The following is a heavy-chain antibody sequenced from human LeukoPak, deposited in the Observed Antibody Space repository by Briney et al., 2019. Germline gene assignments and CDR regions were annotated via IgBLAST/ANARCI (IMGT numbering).Heavy chain of an antibody. CDR3: VKSLGVQSYQLLQGRLGVYFDY. CDR2: IRFDGSNK. CDR1: GFTFSSYG. D-gene: IGHD2-2*01. V-gene: IGHV3-30*02. J-gene: IGHJ4*02. Sequence: GGSLRLSCAASGFTFSSYGMHWVRQAPGKGLEWVAFIRFDGSNKYYADSVKGRFTISRDNSKNTLYLQMSNLRAEDTAVYYCVKSLGVQSYQLLQGRLGVYFDYWGQGTLVTVSS.